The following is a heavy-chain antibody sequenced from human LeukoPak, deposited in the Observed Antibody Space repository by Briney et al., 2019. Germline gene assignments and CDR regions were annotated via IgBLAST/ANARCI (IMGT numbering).Heavy chain of an antibody. D-gene: IGHD3-9*01. CDR2: ISYDGSIK. J-gene: IGHJ4*02. Sequence: GGSLRLSCAASGFTFSNYWMHWVRQAPGKGLEWVAVISYDGSIKYYADSVKGRFTISRDNSKNTLYLQMDTLRAEDSAVYYCAKVYFDILTGYYRGPNFDYWGQGTLVTVSS. CDR1: GFTFSNYW. CDR3: AKVYFDILTGYYRGPNFDY. V-gene: IGHV3-30*18.